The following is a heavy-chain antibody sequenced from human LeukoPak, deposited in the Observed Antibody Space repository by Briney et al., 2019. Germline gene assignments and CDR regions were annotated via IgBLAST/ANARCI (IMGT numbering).Heavy chain of an antibody. CDR3: AKDKGGRIVGATTFDY. V-gene: IGHV3-30*02. J-gene: IGHJ4*02. CDR2: IRYDGSNK. CDR1: GFTFSSYG. Sequence: GGSLRLSCAASGFTFSSYGMHWVRQAPSKGLEWVAFIRYDGSNKYYADSVKGRFTISRDNSKNTLYLQMNSLRAEDTAVYYCAKDKGGRIVGATTFDYWGQGTLVTVSS. D-gene: IGHD1-26*01.